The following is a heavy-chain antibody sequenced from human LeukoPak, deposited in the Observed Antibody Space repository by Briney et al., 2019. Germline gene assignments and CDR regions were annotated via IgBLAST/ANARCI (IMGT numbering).Heavy chain of an antibody. D-gene: IGHD6-13*01. CDR2: IYYSGST. V-gene: IGHV4-31*11. Sequence: PSGTLSLTCAVSGGSISSGGYYWSWIRQHPGKGLEWIGYIYYSGSTYYNPSLKSRVTISVDTSKNQFSLKLSSVTAADTAVYYCARMGIAAAGTQNWFDPWGQGTLVTVSS. CDR3: ARMGIAAAGTQNWFDP. J-gene: IGHJ5*02. CDR1: GGSISSGGYY.